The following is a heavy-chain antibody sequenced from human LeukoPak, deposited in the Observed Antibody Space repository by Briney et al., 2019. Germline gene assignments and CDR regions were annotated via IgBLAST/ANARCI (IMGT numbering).Heavy chain of an antibody. CDR2: IYSGGST. V-gene: IGHV3-53*01. CDR1: GFTVSSNY. D-gene: IGHD3-9*01. Sequence: GGSLRLSCAASGFTVSSNYMSWVRQAPGKVLEWVSVIYSGGSTYYADSVKGRFTISRDNSKNTLCLQMNSLRAEDTAVYYCARGDYDILTGPSPYYFDYWGQGTLVTVSS. CDR3: ARGDYDILTGPSPYYFDY. J-gene: IGHJ4*02.